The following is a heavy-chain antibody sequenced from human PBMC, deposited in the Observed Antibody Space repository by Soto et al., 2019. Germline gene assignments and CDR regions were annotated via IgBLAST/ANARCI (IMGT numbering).Heavy chain of an antibody. CDR2: MFYSGSN. CDR3: ARDNGYGHFDS. J-gene: IGHJ4*02. D-gene: IGHD5-12*01. CDR1: GASISSGRSY. V-gene: IGHV4-31*03. Sequence: TLSLTCPVSGASISSGRSYWSWIRQHPGKGLEWIGYMFYSGSNYYHPSLKSRVNISADTSKNQFSLRLTSVTPADTAVYYCARDNGYGHFDSWGQGTLVTVS.